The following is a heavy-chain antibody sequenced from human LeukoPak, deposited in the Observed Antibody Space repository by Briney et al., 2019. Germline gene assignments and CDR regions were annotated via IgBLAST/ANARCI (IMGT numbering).Heavy chain of an antibody. V-gene: IGHV4-34*01. CDR1: GGSFSGYY. Sequence: PSETLSLTCAVYGGSFSGYYWSWIRQPPGKGLEWIGEINHSGSTNYNPSLKSRVTISVDTSKNQFSLKLSSVTAADTAVYYCAREGWIQLWPTDAFDIWGQGTMVTVSS. D-gene: IGHD5-18*01. CDR2: INHSGST. J-gene: IGHJ3*02. CDR3: AREGWIQLWPTDAFDI.